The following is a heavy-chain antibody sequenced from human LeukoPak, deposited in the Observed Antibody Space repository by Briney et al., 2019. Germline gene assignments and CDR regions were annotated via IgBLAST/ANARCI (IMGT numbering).Heavy chain of an antibody. J-gene: IGHJ1*01. CDR2: ISGSGGTT. V-gene: IGHV3-23*01. CDR3: TTTMSLFQN. CDR1: GFTLNNYA. Sequence: GGSLRLSCAASGFTLNNYAMSWVRQAPGKGLEWVSSISGSGGTTYYADSVKGRFTISRDNSKNTLYLQMNSLRAEDTAVYHCTTTMSLFQNWGQGTLVTVSS. D-gene: IGHD4-17*01.